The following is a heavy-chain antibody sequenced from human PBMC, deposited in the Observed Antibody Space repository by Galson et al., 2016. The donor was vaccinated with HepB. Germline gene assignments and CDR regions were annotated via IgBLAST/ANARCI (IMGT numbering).Heavy chain of an antibody. CDR2: IVVGSGNT. V-gene: IGHV1-58*01. CDR1: GFTFSSSA. CDR3: AATITMLRGVIPNYYYYGMDV. Sequence: SVKVSCKASGFTFSSSAVQWVRQARGQHLEWIGWIVVGSGNTAYAQKFQERVSITRDMSRRTAYMEMSSLRSEDTAMYYCAATITMLRGVIPNYYYYGMDVWGQGTTVTVSS. D-gene: IGHD3-10*01. J-gene: IGHJ6*02.